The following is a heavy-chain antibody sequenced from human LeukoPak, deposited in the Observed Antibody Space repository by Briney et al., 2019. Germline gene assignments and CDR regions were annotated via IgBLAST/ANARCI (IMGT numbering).Heavy chain of an antibody. CDR1: GFTFGSYW. Sequence: GGSLRLSCAASGFTFGSYWMTWVRQAPGKGLEWVANINEDGSEEYYVDSVKGRFTISRDNSKNSLYFLLNSLRAEDTAVYYCARDEVAALGYWGQGTLVTVSS. D-gene: IGHD6-19*01. CDR2: INEDGSEE. CDR3: ARDEVAALGY. V-gene: IGHV3-7*01. J-gene: IGHJ4*02.